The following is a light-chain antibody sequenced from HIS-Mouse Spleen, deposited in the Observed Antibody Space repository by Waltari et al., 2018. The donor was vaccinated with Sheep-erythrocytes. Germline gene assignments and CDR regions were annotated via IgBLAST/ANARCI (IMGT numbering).Light chain of an antibody. CDR1: SSDVGSYNL. CDR2: EGS. J-gene: IGLJ3*02. CDR3: CSYAGSSTPWV. V-gene: IGLV2-23*01. Sequence: QSALTQPASVSGSPGQSITISCTGTSSDVGSYNLVSWYQHHPGKAPKLIIYEGSKRPSGVSNRFSGSKSCNTASLTISGLQAEDEADYYCCSYAGSSTPWVFGGGTKLTVL.